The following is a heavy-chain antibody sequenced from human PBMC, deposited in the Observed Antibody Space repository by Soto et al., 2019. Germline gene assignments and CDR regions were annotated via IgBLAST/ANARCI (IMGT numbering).Heavy chain of an antibody. D-gene: IGHD3-22*01. CDR2: ISYDGSDE. J-gene: IGHJ3*02. CDR3: VKDRKKYYYDSSGLGDAFDI. CDR1: GFTFRSFG. Sequence: GGSLRLSCAASGFTFRSFGMHWVRQAPGKGLEWVALISYDGSDEYYADSVKGRFTISRDNSKNTLYLQMSSLRAEDTAVYYCVKDRKKYYYDSSGLGDAFDIWGQGTMVTVSS. V-gene: IGHV3-30*18.